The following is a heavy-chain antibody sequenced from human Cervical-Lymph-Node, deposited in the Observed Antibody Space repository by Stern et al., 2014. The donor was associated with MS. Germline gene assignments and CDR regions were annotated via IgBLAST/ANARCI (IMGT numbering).Heavy chain of an antibody. CDR2: INPNSGGT. CDR3: ARVSHDSSGYYNWFDP. Sequence: VQLVESGAEVKKPGASVKVSCKASGYTFNGYYMHWVRQAPGPGLEWMGWINPNSGGTNYAQKFQGRVTMTRDTSISTAYMELSRLRSDDTAVYYCARVSHDSSGYYNWFDPWGQGTLVTVSS. J-gene: IGHJ5*02. CDR1: GYTFNGYY. D-gene: IGHD3-22*01. V-gene: IGHV1-2*02.